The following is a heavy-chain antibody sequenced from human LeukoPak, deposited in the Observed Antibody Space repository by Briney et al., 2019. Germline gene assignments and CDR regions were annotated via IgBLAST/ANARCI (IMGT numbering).Heavy chain of an antibody. CDR1: GGSFSGYY. CDR3: ARDNGSGSYYKGPFDY. D-gene: IGHD3-10*01. J-gene: IGHJ4*02. Sequence: SETLSLTCAVYGGSFSGYYWSWIRQPPGKGLEWIGEINHSGSTNYNPSLKSRVTISVDTSKNQFSLKLSSVTAADTAVYYCARDNGSGSYYKGPFDYWGQGTLVTVSS. CDR2: INHSGST. V-gene: IGHV4-34*01.